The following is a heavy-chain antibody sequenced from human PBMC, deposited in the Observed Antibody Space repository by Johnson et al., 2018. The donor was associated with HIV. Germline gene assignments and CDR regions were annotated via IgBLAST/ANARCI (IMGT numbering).Heavy chain of an antibody. CDR3: AKDRNWGASGAFDI. D-gene: IGHD7-27*01. CDR1: GFNVSGKY. V-gene: IGHV3-53*01. J-gene: IGHJ3*02. CDR2: IYSGGST. Sequence: VQLVESGGGLIQPGGSLRLSCAASGFNVSGKYMTWVSQPPGKGLEWVSVIYSGGSTHYAESVKGRFTISRDSSKNTLYLQMNTLRAEDTAVYYCAKDRNWGASGAFDIWGQGTMVTVSS.